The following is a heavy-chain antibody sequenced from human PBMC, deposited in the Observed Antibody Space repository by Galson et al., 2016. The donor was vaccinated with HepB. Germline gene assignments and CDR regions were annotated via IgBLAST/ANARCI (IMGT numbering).Heavy chain of an antibody. CDR3: VQGSTAPDV. J-gene: IGHJ6*04. D-gene: IGHD1-26*01. CDR2: ISRSGDST. CDR1: GFTFNNYG. V-gene: IGHV3-23*01. Sequence: SLRLSCAASGFTFNNYGMTWVRQAPGKGLEVVSSISRSGDSTDYADSVKGRFTISRDNFRNTLSLQMNSLRAEDTAVYYCVQGSTAPDVWGKGTTVTVSS.